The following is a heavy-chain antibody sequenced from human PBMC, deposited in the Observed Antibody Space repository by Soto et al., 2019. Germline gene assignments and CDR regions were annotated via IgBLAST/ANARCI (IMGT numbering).Heavy chain of an antibody. Sequence: GGSLRLSCAASGFTFINYGMHWVRQTPGKGLEWVALILYDGSNKYYADSVKGRFTISRDNSKNTLYLQVSSLRAEDTAVYYCAKSRDAYNFYFYYGMDVWGQGTLVTVSS. V-gene: IGHV3-30*18. D-gene: IGHD2-2*01. J-gene: IGHJ6*02. CDR2: ILYDGSNK. CDR1: GFTFINYG. CDR3: AKSRDAYNFYFYYGMDV.